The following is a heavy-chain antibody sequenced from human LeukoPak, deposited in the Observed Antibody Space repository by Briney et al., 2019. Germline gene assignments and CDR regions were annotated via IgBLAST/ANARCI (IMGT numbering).Heavy chain of an antibody. CDR2: IYSGGST. CDR3: AREKLVEYYYDSSGLDAFDI. CDR1: GFTVSSNY. Sequence: PGGSLRLSCAAYGFTVSSNYMSWVRQAPGKVLEWVSVIYSGGSTYYADSVKGRFTISRDNSKNTLYLQMNSLRAEDTAVYYCAREKLVEYYYDSSGLDAFDIWGQGTMVTVSS. V-gene: IGHV3-66*01. D-gene: IGHD3-22*01. J-gene: IGHJ3*02.